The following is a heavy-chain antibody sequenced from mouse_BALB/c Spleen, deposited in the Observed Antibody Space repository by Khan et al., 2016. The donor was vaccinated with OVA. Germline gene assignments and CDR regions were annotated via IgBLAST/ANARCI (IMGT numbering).Heavy chain of an antibody. Sequence: QVQLKESGPGLVAPSQSLSITCTVSGFSLTTYGVHWVRQPPGKGLEWLGVIWAGGSTNYNSALMSRLLISKGNSTGQPFLKMNSLQTDDTAMYYCARAYYCGAWFAYWGQGTMVTVSA. D-gene: IGHD1-1*01. J-gene: IGHJ3*01. CDR3: ARAYYCGAWFAY. V-gene: IGHV2-9*02. CDR2: IWAGGST. CDR1: GFSLTTYG.